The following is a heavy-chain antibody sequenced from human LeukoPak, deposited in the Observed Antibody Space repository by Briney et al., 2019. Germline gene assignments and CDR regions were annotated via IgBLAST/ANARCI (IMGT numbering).Heavy chain of an antibody. Sequence: PGGSLRLSCAASGFTFSYYGMHWVRQAPGKGLEWVAFIRYDESKKFYGDSVKGRFTIFRDNSKNTLYLQMNSLRTEDTAVYYCAKSHLPNAYSGTYYCDYWGQGTLVTVSS. J-gene: IGHJ4*02. D-gene: IGHD1-26*01. V-gene: IGHV3-30*02. CDR2: IRYDESKK. CDR1: GFTFSYYG. CDR3: AKSHLPNAYSGTYYCDY.